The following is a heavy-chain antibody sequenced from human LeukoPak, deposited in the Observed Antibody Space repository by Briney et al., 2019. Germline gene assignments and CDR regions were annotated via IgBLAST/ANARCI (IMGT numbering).Heavy chain of an antibody. J-gene: IGHJ5*02. CDR2: ISSSSSYI. CDR3: ARYGSGSYSS. D-gene: IGHD3-10*01. CDR1: GFTFSSYS. Sequence: GGSLRLSCAASGFTFSSYSMNWVRQAPGKGLEWVSAISSSSSYIYYADSVKGLFTISRDNAKNSLYLQMNSLRAEDTAVYYCARYGSGSYSSWGQGTLVTVSS. V-gene: IGHV3-21*01.